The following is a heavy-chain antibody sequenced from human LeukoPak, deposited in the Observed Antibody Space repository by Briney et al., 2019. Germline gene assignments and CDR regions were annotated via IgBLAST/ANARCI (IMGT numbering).Heavy chain of an antibody. Sequence: GGSLRLSCAGSGFAFRSYAMNWVRQAPGKGLEWVSSISSSSSYIYYADSVKGRFTISRDNAKNSLYLQMNSLRAEDTAVYYCARVSRLGGGNFYGMDVWGQGTTVTVSS. D-gene: IGHD4-23*01. CDR2: ISSSSSYI. V-gene: IGHV3-21*01. J-gene: IGHJ6*02. CDR1: GFAFRSYA. CDR3: ARVSRLGGGNFYGMDV.